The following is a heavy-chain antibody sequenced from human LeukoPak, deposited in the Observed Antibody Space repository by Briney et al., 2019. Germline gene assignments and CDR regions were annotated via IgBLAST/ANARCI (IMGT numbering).Heavy chain of an antibody. CDR2: IWYDGSNK. Sequence: PGGSLGLSWEALGLTFRGYGLPWFRQAPGKGLEWVAVIWYDGSNKYYADSVKGRFTISRDNSKNTLYLQMNSLRAEDTAVYYCAWYYMDVWGKGTTVTVSS. CDR3: AWYYMDV. CDR1: GLTFRGYG. V-gene: IGHV3-33*01. J-gene: IGHJ6*03.